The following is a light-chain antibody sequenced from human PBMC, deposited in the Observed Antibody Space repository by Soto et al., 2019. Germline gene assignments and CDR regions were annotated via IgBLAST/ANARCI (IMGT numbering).Light chain of an antibody. J-gene: IGLJ1*01. CDR2: GNS. CDR1: SSNIGAGYD. V-gene: IGLV1-40*01. Sequence: VLTQPPSVSGAPGQRVTISCTGSSSNIGAGYDVHWYQQLPGTAPKLLIYGNSNRPSGVPDRFSGSKSGTSASLAITGLQAEDEADYYCQSYDSSLSGFYVFGTGT. CDR3: QSYDSSLSGFYV.